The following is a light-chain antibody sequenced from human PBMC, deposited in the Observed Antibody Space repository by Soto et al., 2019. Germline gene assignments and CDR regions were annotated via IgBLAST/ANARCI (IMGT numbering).Light chain of an antibody. CDR2: KAS. CDR1: QSITGW. Sequence: DIQMTQSPSTLSASVGDRVTITCRASQSITGWLAWYQQKPGKAPKLLIYKASILETGVPSRFSGSGFGTGSTLTISSLQPDDFATYYCQQFTGYSRTFGQGTKVDIK. J-gene: IGKJ1*01. CDR3: QQFTGYSRT. V-gene: IGKV1-5*03.